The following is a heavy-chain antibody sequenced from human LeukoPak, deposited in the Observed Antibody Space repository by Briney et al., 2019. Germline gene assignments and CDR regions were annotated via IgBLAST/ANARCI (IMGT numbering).Heavy chain of an antibody. Sequence: SETLSLTCAVYGGSFSGYYWGWIPQPPGKGLEWIGSIYHSGSTYYNPSLKSRVTISVDTSKNQFSLKLSSVTAADTAVYYCARRYGSGSYSLDYWGQGTLVTVSS. V-gene: IGHV4-38-2*01. CDR3: ARRYGSGSYSLDY. J-gene: IGHJ4*02. D-gene: IGHD3-10*01. CDR2: IYHSGST. CDR1: GGSFSGYY.